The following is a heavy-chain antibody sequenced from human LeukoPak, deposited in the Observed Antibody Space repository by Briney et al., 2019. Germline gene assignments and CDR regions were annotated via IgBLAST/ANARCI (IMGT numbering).Heavy chain of an antibody. D-gene: IGHD3-22*01. J-gene: IGHJ3*02. CDR1: GYSISSGYY. CDR2: IYHSGST. CDR3: ARIGYYYDSTGYSHDAFDI. V-gene: IGHV4-38-2*01. Sequence: SETLSLTCAVSGYSISSGYYWGWIRKPPGKGLEWIGSIYHSGSTYYNPSLRSRVTISVDTSKNQFSLKLSSVTAADTAVYYCARIGYYYDSTGYSHDAFDIWGQGTMVTVSS.